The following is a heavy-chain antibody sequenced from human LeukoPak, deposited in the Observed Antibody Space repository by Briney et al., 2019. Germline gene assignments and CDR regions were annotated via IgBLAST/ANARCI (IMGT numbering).Heavy chain of an antibody. CDR2: IYHSGST. CDR1: GVSISSNNW. V-gene: IGHV4-4*02. J-gene: IGHJ4*02. Sequence: SETLSLTCAVSGVSISSNNWWNWVRQPPGKGLEWIGEIYHSGSTNYNPSLKSRVTISVDKSKNQFSLKLNSVTAADTAIYYCAREREGPYGYLDYWGQGTLVTVSS. CDR3: AREREGPYGYLDY. D-gene: IGHD4-17*01.